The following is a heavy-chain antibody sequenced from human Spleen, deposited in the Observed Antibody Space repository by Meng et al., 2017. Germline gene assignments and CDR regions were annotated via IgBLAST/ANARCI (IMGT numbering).Heavy chain of an antibody. CDR2: ISYDGSNK. Sequence: GESLKISCAASGFTFSSYAMHWVRQAPGKGLEWVAVISYDGSNKYYADSVKGRFTISRDNSKNTLYLQMNSLRAEDTAVYYCAADSGSYPWRAFDIWGQGTMVTVSS. CDR1: GFTFSSYA. J-gene: IGHJ3*02. CDR3: AADSGSYPWRAFDI. D-gene: IGHD1-26*01. V-gene: IGHV3-30*01.